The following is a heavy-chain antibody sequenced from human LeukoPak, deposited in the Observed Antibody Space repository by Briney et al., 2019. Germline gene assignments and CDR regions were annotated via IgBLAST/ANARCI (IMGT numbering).Heavy chain of an antibody. J-gene: IGHJ4*02. Sequence: PSETLSLTCTVSGGSISSSSYYWGWIRQPPGKGLEWIGSIYYSGSTSYNPSLKSRVTISVDTSKNQFSLKLSSVTAADTAVYYCARLVILDYWGQGTLVTVSS. CDR3: ARLVILDY. CDR1: GGSISSSSYY. D-gene: IGHD3-22*01. CDR2: IYYSGST. V-gene: IGHV4-39*01.